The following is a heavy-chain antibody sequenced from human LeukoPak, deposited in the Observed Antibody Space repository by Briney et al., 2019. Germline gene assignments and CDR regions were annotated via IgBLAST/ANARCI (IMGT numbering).Heavy chain of an antibody. D-gene: IGHD3-9*01. CDR2: IYYSGST. V-gene: IGHV4-59*08. Sequence: SETLSLTCTVSGGSISSYYWSWIRQPPGKGLEWIGYIYYSGSTNYNPSLKSRVTISVDTSKNQFSLKLSSVTAADTAVYYCARHGGEETYYDILTSNYYYGMDVWGQGTTVTVSS. CDR1: GGSISSYY. J-gene: IGHJ6*02. CDR3: ARHGGEETYYDILTSNYYYGMDV.